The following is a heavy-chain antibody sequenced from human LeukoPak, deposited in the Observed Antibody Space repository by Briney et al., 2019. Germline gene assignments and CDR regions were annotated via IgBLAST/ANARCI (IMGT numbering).Heavy chain of an antibody. Sequence: SETLSLTCTVSGGSISSGGYYWSWIRQHPGKGLEWIGYIYYSGSTHYNPSLKSRVTISVDTSKNQFSLKLSSVTAADTAVYYCARVPYGGNDFDYWGQGSLVTVSS. CDR1: GGSISSGGYY. V-gene: IGHV4-31*03. D-gene: IGHD4-23*01. CDR3: ARVPYGGNDFDY. J-gene: IGHJ4*02. CDR2: IYYSGST.